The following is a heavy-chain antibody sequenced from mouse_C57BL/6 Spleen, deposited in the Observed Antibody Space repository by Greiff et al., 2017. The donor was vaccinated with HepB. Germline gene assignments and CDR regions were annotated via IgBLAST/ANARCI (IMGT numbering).Heavy chain of an antibody. D-gene: IGHD2-4*01. Sequence: VKLQESGAELVKPGASVKISCKASGYAFSSYWMNWVKQRPGKGLEWIGQIYPGDGDTNYNGKFKGKATLTADKSSSTAYMQLSSLTSEDSAVYFCARGITSYYFDYWGQGTTLTVSS. CDR2: IYPGDGDT. CDR1: GYAFSSYW. J-gene: IGHJ2*01. V-gene: IGHV1-80*01. CDR3: ARGITSYYFDY.